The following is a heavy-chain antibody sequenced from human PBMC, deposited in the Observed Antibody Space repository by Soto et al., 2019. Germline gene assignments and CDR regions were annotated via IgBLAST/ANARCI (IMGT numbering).Heavy chain of an antibody. CDR1: GYTFTSYG. Sequence: ASVKVSRKXSGYTFTSYGISWVRQAPGQGLEWMGWISAYNGNTNYAQKLQGRVTMTTDTSTSTAYMELRSLRSDDTAVYYCARASITMVRGVIIVPYGMDVWGQGTTVTVSS. CDR2: ISAYNGNT. D-gene: IGHD3-10*01. V-gene: IGHV1-18*04. CDR3: ARASITMVRGVIIVPYGMDV. J-gene: IGHJ6*02.